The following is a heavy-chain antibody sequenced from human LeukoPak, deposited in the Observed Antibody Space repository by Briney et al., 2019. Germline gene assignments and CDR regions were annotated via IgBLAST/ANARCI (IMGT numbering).Heavy chain of an antibody. Sequence: SETLSLTCTVSAGSINNYYWSWIRQPPGKGLEWIGYIYHSGSTNYNPSLKSRVTISVDTSKKQVSLNLSSVTAADTAVYYCARVAARYVGMDVWGQGTTVTVSS. CDR2: IYHSGST. CDR1: AGSINNYY. V-gene: IGHV4-59*01. J-gene: IGHJ6*02. D-gene: IGHD6-6*01. CDR3: ARVAARYVGMDV.